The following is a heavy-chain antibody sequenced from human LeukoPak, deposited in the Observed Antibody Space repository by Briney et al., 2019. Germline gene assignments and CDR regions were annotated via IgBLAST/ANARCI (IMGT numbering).Heavy chain of an antibody. CDR1: GFTFGDYA. D-gene: IGHD6-13*01. J-gene: IGHJ6*02. CDR3: TRPAFSSWYYLDYYYGMDA. CDR2: IRSKAYGGTT. Sequence: GGSLRLSCTASGFTFGDYAMSWVRQAPGKGLEWVGFIRSKAYGGTTEYAASVKGRFTISRDDSKSIAYLQMNSLKTEDTAVYYCTRPAFSSWYYLDYYYGMDAWGQGTTVTVSS. V-gene: IGHV3-49*04.